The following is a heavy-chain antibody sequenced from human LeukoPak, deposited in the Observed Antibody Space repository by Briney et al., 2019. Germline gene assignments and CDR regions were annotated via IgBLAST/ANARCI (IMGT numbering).Heavy chain of an antibody. CDR1: GFTFSSYA. J-gene: IGHJ1*01. Sequence: PGGSLRLSCAASGFTFSSYAVSWVRQAPGKGLEWVSAISGSGGSTYYADSVKGRFTISRDNSKNTLYLQMNSLRAEDTAVYYCAKDGVLRFLDGYFQHWGQGTLVTVSS. D-gene: IGHD3-3*01. V-gene: IGHV3-23*01. CDR2: ISGSGGST. CDR3: AKDGVLRFLDGYFQH.